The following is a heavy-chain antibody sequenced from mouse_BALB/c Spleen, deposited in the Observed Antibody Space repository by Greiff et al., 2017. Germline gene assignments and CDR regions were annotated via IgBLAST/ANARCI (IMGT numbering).Heavy chain of an antibody. CDR3: ARIYYDYDGAMDY. CDR1: GDSITSCY. V-gene: IGHV3-8*02. Sequence: EVMLQESGPSLVKPSQTLSLSCSVTGDSITSCYWNWIRKFPGNKLEYMGYISYSGSTYYNPSLKSRISITRDTSKNQYYLQLNSVTTEDTATYYGARIYYDYDGAMDYWGQGTSVTVSS. D-gene: IGHD2-4*01. CDR2: ISYSGST. J-gene: IGHJ4*01.